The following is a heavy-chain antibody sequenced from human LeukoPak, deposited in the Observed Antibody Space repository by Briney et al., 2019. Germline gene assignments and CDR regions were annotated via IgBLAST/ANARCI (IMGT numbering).Heavy chain of an antibody. D-gene: IGHD5-24*01. CDR3: AKGDKMATITALDY. Sequence: GGSLRLSCAASGFTFSSYAMTWVRQAPGKGLQWVSAISGSGGSTYYADSVKGRFTISRDNSKNTLYLQMNSLRAEGTAVYYCAKGDKMATITALDYWGQGTLVTVSS. J-gene: IGHJ4*02. V-gene: IGHV3-23*01. CDR1: GFTFSSYA. CDR2: ISGSGGST.